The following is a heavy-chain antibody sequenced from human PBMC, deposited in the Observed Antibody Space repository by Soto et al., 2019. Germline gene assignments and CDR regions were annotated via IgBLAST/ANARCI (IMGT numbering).Heavy chain of an antibody. Sequence: SGPTLVNPTQTLTLTCTVSGFSLTTDGVGVGWIRQPPGKALEWLGLIYWNDEKRYRPSLQSRLTITKDTSKNQVVHTMTNMDPVDTATYYCAHRSVEARVRYYYCSCWDSYYFMDFWGKGTTVTVS. CDR1: GFSLTTDGVG. J-gene: IGHJ6*03. V-gene: IGHV2-5*01. CDR3: AHRSVEARVRYYYCSCWDSYYFMDF. CDR2: IYWNDEK. D-gene: IGHD3-10*01.